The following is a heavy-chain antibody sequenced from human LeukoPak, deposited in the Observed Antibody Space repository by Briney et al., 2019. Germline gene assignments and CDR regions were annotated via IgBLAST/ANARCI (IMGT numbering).Heavy chain of an antibody. D-gene: IGHD5-18*01. CDR3: ARSSVQLWLRNDFYYVDV. V-gene: IGHV1-18*01. CDR2: INTYNGNK. J-gene: IGHJ6*03. CDR1: GYTITSYG. Sequence: ASVKVSCKASGYTITSYGISRVPQAPGQGLEWMGWINTYNGNKNYAQKLQSRVTITTDTSTSKAYMELRSLRSDDTAVYYCARSSVQLWLRNDFYYVDVWGKGTTVSVSS.